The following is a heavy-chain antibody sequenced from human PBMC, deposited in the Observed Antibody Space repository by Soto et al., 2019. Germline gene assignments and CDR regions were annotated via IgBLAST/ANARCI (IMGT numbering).Heavy chain of an antibody. CDR1: GFTFTSFW. J-gene: IGHJ4*02. D-gene: IGHD3-10*01. CDR3: GRRRQFGD. CDR2: TKEDGSEG. V-gene: IGHV3-7*01. Sequence: RGSLILSCAASGFTFTSFWMSWARQAPGKGLEWVANTKEDGSEGYYVDSVKGRFTISRDNSKNSLYRQMHSLRAEDSALYYCGRRRQFGDWGQGIKVTVSS.